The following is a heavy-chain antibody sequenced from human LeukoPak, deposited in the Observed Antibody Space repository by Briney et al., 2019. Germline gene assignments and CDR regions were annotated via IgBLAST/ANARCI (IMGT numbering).Heavy chain of an antibody. V-gene: IGHV1-2*02. CDR3: ARGTDTASPTSDFDY. D-gene: IGHD5-18*01. CDR1: GYTFTAYY. Sequence: ASVKVSCKASGYTFTAYYMHWVRQAPGQGLEWMGWINPNTGDTNSAERFQGRVTMTRDSSISTAYMELSRLRSDDTAVYYCARGTDTASPTSDFDYWGQGTLVTVSS. CDR2: INPNTGDT. J-gene: IGHJ4*02.